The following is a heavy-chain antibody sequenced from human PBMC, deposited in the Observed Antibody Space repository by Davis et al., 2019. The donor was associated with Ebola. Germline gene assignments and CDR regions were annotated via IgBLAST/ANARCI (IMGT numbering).Heavy chain of an antibody. D-gene: IGHD6-19*01. V-gene: IGHV3-73*01. CDR3: TSEGGGSSGWYRVEGGDY. Sequence: GESLKISCAASGFTFSGSAMHWVRQASGTGLEWVGRIRSKANSYDTAYAASVKGRFTISRDDSKNTAYLQMNSLKTEDTAVYYCTSEGGGSSGWYRVEGGDYWGQGTLVTVSS. CDR1: GFTFSGSA. CDR2: IRSKANSYDT. J-gene: IGHJ4*02.